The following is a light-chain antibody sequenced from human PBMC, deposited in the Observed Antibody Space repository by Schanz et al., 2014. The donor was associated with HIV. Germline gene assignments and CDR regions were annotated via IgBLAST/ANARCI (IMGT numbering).Light chain of an antibody. J-gene: IGLJ1*01. Sequence: QSALTQPRSVSGSPGQSVTISCTGTSSDVGGYNYVSWYQQHPGKAPKLIIYEVNKRPSGVPDRFSGSKSGNTASLTISGLRAEDEADYYCCSYTTTSTYVFGAGTKLTVL. CDR1: SSDVGGYNY. CDR3: CSYTTTSTYV. CDR2: EVN. V-gene: IGLV2-11*01.